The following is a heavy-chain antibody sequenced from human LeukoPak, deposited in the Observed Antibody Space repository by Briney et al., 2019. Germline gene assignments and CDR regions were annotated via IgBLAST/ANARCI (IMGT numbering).Heavy chain of an antibody. D-gene: IGHD2-2*02. CDR1: GGSFSGYY. CDR3: ARGRRVVPSAILGWCDL. Sequence: PSETLSLTCAVYGGSFSGYYWSWIRQPPGKGLEWIGEINHSGSTNYNPSLKSRVTISVDTSKNQFSLKLSSMTAANTAVYYCARGRRVVPSAILGWCDLWGQGTLVTVSS. V-gene: IGHV4-34*01. J-gene: IGHJ5*02. CDR2: INHSGST.